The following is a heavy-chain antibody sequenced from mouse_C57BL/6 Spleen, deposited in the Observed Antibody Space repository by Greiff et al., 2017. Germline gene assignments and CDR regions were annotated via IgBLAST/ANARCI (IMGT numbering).Heavy chain of an antibody. J-gene: IGHJ1*03. Sequence: EVQLQQSGPELVKPGASVKIPCKASGYTFTDYNMDWVKQSHGKSLEWIGDIIPNNGGTIYNQKFKGKATLTVDESSSTAYMELRSLTSEDTAVYYCARSDYYGSNHWYFDVWGTGTTVTVSS. CDR2: IIPNNGGT. V-gene: IGHV1-18*01. CDR3: ARSDYYGSNHWYFDV. D-gene: IGHD1-1*01. CDR1: GYTFTDYN.